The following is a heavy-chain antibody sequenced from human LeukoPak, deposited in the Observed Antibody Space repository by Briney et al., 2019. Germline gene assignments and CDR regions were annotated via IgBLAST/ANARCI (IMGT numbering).Heavy chain of an antibody. CDR3: AGAPAIQLWDPDDY. Sequence: GGSLRLSCAASGFTFSSYSMNWVRQAPGKGLEWVSSISSSSSYIYYADSVKGRFTISRDNAKNSLYLQMNSLRAEDTAVYYCAGAPAIQLWDPDDYWGQGTLVTVSS. V-gene: IGHV3-21*01. CDR2: ISSSSSYI. D-gene: IGHD5-18*01. J-gene: IGHJ4*02. CDR1: GFTFSSYS.